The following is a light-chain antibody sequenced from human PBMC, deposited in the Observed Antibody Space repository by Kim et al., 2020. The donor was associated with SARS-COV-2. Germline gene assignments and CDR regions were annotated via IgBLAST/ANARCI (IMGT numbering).Light chain of an antibody. J-gene: IGKJ2*01. Sequence: SAYVGDRVTITCRASQSISSYLNWYQQKPGKAPKLLIYAASSLQSGVPSRFSGSGSGTDFTLTISSLQPEDFATYYCQQSYSTPRTFGQGTKLEI. CDR1: QSISSY. CDR2: AAS. CDR3: QQSYSTPRT. V-gene: IGKV1-39*01.